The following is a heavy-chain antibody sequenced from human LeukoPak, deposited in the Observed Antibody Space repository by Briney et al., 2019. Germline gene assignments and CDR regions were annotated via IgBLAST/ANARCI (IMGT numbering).Heavy chain of an antibody. CDR2: INPNSGDT. Sequence: ASVKVSCKASGYTFTGYYMHWVRQAPGQGLEWMGWINPNSGDTNFAQKFQGRATMTRDTSISTAYMELSRLRSDDTAVYFCARDRSPAPGRSYGRGHFDYWGQGTLVTVSS. V-gene: IGHV1-2*02. J-gene: IGHJ4*02. CDR3: ARDRSPAPGRSYGRGHFDY. CDR1: GYTFTGYY. D-gene: IGHD5-18*01.